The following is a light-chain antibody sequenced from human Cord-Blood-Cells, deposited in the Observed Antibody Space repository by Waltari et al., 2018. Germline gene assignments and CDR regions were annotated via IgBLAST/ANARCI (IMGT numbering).Light chain of an antibody. CDR3: QQYNSYPLT. CDR2: KAS. V-gene: IGKV1-5*03. J-gene: IGKJ4*01. CDR1: QSISSW. Sequence: DIQMTQSPSTLSASVGDRVTITCRASQSISSWLAWYQQKPGKAPKLLTYKASSLESGVPSRFRCSGSGTEFTLTISSLQPDDFATYYCQQYNSYPLTFGGGTKVEIK.